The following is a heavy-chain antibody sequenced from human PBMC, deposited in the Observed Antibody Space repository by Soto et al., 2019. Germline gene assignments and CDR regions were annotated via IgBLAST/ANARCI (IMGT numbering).Heavy chain of an antibody. CDR3: ARGVYSSGWSFDY. J-gene: IGHJ4*02. D-gene: IGHD6-19*01. CDR1: GFTFSSYS. Sequence: GGSLRLSCAASGFTFSSYSMNWVRQAPGKGLEWVSSISSSSSYIYYADSVKGRFTISRDNARNSLYLQMNSLRAEDTAVYYCARGVYSSGWSFDYWGQGTLVTVSS. V-gene: IGHV3-21*01. CDR2: ISSSSSYI.